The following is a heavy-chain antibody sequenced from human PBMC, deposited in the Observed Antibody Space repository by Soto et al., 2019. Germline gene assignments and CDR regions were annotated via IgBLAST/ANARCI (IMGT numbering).Heavy chain of an antibody. CDR3: ATSSGVHNRYYGMDV. D-gene: IGHD5-12*01. CDR2: ISGSGGST. Sequence: GGSLRLSCAASGFTFSSYAMSWVRQAPGKGLEWVSAISGSGGSTYYADSVKGRFTISRDNSKNTLYLQMNSLRAEDTAVYYCATSSGVHNRYYGMDVWGQGTTVTVSS. CDR1: GFTFSSYA. V-gene: IGHV3-23*01. J-gene: IGHJ6*02.